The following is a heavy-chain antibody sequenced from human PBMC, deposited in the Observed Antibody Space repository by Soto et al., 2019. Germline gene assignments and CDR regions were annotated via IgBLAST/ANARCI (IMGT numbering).Heavy chain of an antibody. J-gene: IGHJ6*02. CDR1: GFLFSDYG. Sequence: QVQLVESGGGVVQPGRSLRLYCVASGFLFSDYGMQWVRQAPGKGLEWVAVTGFDGNNELYADSVKGRFTIFRDNSRETVYLKMTSLSVDDTGVYYGMRESNGMGVGGRGTTVVVCS. V-gene: IGHV3-33*01. CDR2: TGFDGNNE. CDR3: MRESNGMGV.